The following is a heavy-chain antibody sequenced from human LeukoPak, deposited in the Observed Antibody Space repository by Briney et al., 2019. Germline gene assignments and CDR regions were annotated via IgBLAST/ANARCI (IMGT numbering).Heavy chain of an antibody. CDR2: VYYSGST. D-gene: IGHD3-10*01. CDR1: GGSISSSNYY. CDR3: ARHTEDYGSGSYYAYGDY. V-gene: IGHV4-39*01. Sequence: SETLSLTCTVSGGSISSSNYYWGWIRQSPGKGLEWIGSVYYSGSTYCNPSLKSRVTISVDTSKNQFSLKLSSVTAADTAVYYCARHTEDYGSGSYYAYGDYWGQGTLVTVSS. J-gene: IGHJ4*02.